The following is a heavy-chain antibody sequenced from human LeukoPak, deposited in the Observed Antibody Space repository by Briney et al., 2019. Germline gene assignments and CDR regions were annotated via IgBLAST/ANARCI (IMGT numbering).Heavy chain of an antibody. V-gene: IGHV3-23*01. D-gene: IGHD6-19*01. CDR3: ARKDIEVAGFDY. Sequence: PGGSLRLSCAASGFTFSSYAINWVRQAPGKGLEWVSVISGSGGSTYYADSVKGRFTISRDNSKNTLYLQMNSLRAEDTAVYYCARKDIEVAGFDYWGQGTLVTVSS. J-gene: IGHJ4*02. CDR2: ISGSGGST. CDR1: GFTFSSYA.